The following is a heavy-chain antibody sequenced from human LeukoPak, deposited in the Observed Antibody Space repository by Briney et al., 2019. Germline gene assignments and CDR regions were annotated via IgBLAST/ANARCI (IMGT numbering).Heavy chain of an antibody. CDR1: GGSFSGYY. J-gene: IGHJ4*02. CDR3: ARQEEMATITGLVDY. CDR2: INHSGST. Sequence: SETLSLTCVVYGGSFSGYYWSWIRQPPGKGLEWIGEINHSGSTNYNPSLKSRATISVDTSKNQFSLKLSSVAAADTAVYYCARQEEMATITGLVDYWGQGTLVTVSS. V-gene: IGHV4-34*01. D-gene: IGHD5-24*01.